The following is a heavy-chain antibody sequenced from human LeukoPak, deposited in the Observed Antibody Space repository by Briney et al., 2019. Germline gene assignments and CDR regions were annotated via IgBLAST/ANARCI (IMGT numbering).Heavy chain of an antibody. CDR3: ARVEYYYHYMDV. J-gene: IGHJ6*03. Sequence: SVKVSCKASGGTFSSYAISWVRQAPGQGLEWMGGIIPVFGTANYAQKFQGRVAITADKSTSTAYMELSSLRSEDTAVYYCARVEYYYHYMDVWGKGTTVTVSS. CDR2: IIPVFGTA. CDR1: GGTFSSYA. V-gene: IGHV1-69*06.